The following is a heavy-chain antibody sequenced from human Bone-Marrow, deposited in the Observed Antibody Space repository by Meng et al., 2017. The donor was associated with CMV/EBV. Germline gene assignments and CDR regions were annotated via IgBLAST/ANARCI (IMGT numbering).Heavy chain of an antibody. CDR3: ARELRFLTRSVGMDV. Sequence: GGSLRLSCAASGVTFSSYEMNWVRQAPGKGLEWVSYISSSGSTIYYADSVKGRFTISRDNAKNTLYLQMNSLRAEDTAVYYCARELRFLTRSVGMDVWGQGTTVTASS. D-gene: IGHD5-12*01. V-gene: IGHV3-48*03. J-gene: IGHJ6*02. CDR2: ISSSGSTI. CDR1: GVTFSSYE.